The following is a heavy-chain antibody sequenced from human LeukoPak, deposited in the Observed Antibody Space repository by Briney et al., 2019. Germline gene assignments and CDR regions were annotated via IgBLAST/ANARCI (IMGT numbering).Heavy chain of an antibody. CDR3: ARVGYSYGYYFDY. Sequence: GGSLRLSCAASGFTFSPYWMHWVRQAPGKGLVWVSRINGDGSSTDYADSVKGRFTISRDNAKNTLYLQTNSLRAEDTAVYYCARVGYSYGYYFDYWGQGTLVTVSS. D-gene: IGHD5-18*01. V-gene: IGHV3-74*01. CDR2: INGDGSST. J-gene: IGHJ4*02. CDR1: GFTFSPYW.